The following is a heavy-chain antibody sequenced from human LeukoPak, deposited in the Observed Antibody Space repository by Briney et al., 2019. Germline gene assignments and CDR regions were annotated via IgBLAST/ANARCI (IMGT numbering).Heavy chain of an antibody. J-gene: IGHJ6*02. D-gene: IGHD1-26*01. CDR2: ISWDGGST. Sequence: GGSLRLSCVASGFPFDGSAMHWVRQTPGKGLEWVSLISWDGGSTYYADSVKGRFTISRDNSKNSLYLQMNSLRPDDTALYYCAKDLVTGPHYYYYGMDVWGQGTAVTVS. V-gene: IGHV3-43D*03. CDR3: AKDLVTGPHYYYYGMDV. CDR1: GFPFDGSA.